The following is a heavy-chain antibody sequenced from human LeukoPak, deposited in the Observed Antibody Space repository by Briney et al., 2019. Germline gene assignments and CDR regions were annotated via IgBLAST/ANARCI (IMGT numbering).Heavy chain of an antibody. D-gene: IGHD5-12*01. CDR3: ARDSGYDYGNYYYYYMDV. J-gene: IGHJ6*03. Sequence: GASVKVSCKASGGTFSSYAISWVRQAPGQGLEWMGGIIPIFGTANYAQKFQDRVTITADESTSTAYMELSRLRSDDTAVYYCARDSGYDYGNYYYYYMDVWGKGTTVTVSS. CDR1: GGTFSSYA. V-gene: IGHV1-69*13. CDR2: IIPIFGTA.